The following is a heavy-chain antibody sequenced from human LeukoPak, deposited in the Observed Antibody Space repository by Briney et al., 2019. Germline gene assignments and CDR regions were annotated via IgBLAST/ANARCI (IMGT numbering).Heavy chain of an antibody. CDR2: ISYDGSNK. D-gene: IGHD1-14*01. J-gene: IGHJ4*02. Sequence: GGSLRLSCAASGFTFSSYAMHWVRQAPGKGLEWVAVISYDGSNKYYADSVKGRFTISRDNSKNTLYLQMNSLRAEDTAVYYCLGEPLDYWGQGTLVTASS. CDR1: GFTFSSYA. CDR3: LGEPLDY. V-gene: IGHV3-30-3*01.